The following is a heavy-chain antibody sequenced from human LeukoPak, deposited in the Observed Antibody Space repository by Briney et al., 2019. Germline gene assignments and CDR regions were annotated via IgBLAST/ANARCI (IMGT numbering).Heavy chain of an antibody. CDR3: AKSNQGIRLGLPQFDP. CDR2: ISGSGGST. D-gene: IGHD5-18*01. V-gene: IGHV3-23*01. Sequence: GGSLRLSCAASGFTFRSDAMSGVRQAPGKGMEWVSAISGSGGSTYYAACVTGRFTISRDNCQNTLYLQMNSLRTEDTAVYYCAKSNQGIRLGLPQFDPWGQGTLVTVSS. J-gene: IGHJ5*02. CDR1: GFTFRSDA.